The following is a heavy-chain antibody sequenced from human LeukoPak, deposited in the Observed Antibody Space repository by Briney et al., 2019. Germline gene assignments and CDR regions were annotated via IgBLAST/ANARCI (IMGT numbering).Heavy chain of an antibody. J-gene: IGHJ6*03. CDR2: IWYDGSNR. D-gene: IGHD2-2*01. Sequence: GGSLRLSCAASGFTFSDYGMHWVRQAPGKGLEWVAFIWYDGSNRYYAESVKGRFTISRDNSKNTLYLQMNSLRSEDTAVYYCARGGYCSSTSCYHRTSYYYYYYMDVWGKGTTVTVSS. CDR3: ARGGYCSSTSCYHRTSYYYYYYMDV. V-gene: IGHV3-30*02. CDR1: GFTFSDYG.